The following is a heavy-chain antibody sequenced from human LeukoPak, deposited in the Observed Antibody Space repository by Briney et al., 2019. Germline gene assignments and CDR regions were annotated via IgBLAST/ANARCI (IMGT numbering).Heavy chain of an antibody. CDR3: AKPSYSGSYYDWFDP. CDR1: GFTFSSYG. CDR2: ISGSGGST. J-gene: IGHJ5*02. D-gene: IGHD1-26*01. Sequence: TGGSLRLSCAASGFTFSSYGMSWVRQAPGKGLEWVSAISGSGGSTYYADSVKGRFTISRGNSKNTLYLQMNSLRAEDTAVYYCAKPSYSGSYYDWFDPWGQGTLVTVSS. V-gene: IGHV3-23*01.